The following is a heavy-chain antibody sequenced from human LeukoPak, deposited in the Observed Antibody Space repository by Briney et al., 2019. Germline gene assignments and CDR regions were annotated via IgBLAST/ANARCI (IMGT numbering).Heavy chain of an antibody. D-gene: IGHD3-22*01. Sequence: PGRSLRLSCAASGFTFSSYGMHWVRQAPGKGLEWVAVISYDGSNKYYADSVKGRFTISRDNSKNTLYLQMNSLRAEDTAVYYCARDELYDSSGYYDYWGQGTLVTVSS. CDR2: ISYDGSNK. CDR1: GFTFSSYG. CDR3: ARDELYDSSGYYDY. V-gene: IGHV3-30*03. J-gene: IGHJ4*02.